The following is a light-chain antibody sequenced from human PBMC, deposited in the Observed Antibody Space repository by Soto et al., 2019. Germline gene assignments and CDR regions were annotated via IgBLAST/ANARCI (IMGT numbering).Light chain of an antibody. CDR2: EVN. CDR3: SSFAGTNSFV. Sequence: QSALTQPPSASGSPGQSVTVSCTGTSSDVGAYNYVSWYQQRPGKAPKLIIYEVNKRPSGVPDRVFGSKSGNTASLTVFGLQAEDEADYYCSSFAGTNSFVFGTGTKVTVL. CDR1: SSDVGAYNY. J-gene: IGLJ1*01. V-gene: IGLV2-8*01.